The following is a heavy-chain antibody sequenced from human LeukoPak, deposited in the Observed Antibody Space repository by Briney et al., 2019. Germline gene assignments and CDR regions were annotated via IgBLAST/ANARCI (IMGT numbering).Heavy chain of an antibody. V-gene: IGHV1-2*02. J-gene: IGHJ4*02. CDR1: GYTFTGYY. CDR3: ARDKESIHNYDDRNFDY. D-gene: IGHD4-17*01. Sequence: ASVKVSCKASGYTFTGYYMHWVRQAPGQGLEWMGWINPNSGGTNYAQKFQGRVTMTRDTSISTAYMELSRLRSDDTAVYYCARDKESIHNYDDRNFDYWGQGTLVTVSS. CDR2: INPNSGGT.